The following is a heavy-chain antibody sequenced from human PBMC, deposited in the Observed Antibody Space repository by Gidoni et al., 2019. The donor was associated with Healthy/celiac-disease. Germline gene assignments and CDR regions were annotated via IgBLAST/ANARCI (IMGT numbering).Heavy chain of an antibody. Sequence: QVQLQESGPGLVKPSETLSLTCTVSGGSISSYYWSWIRQPPGKGLEWIGYIYYSGSTNYNPSLKSRVTISVDTSKNQFSLKLSSVTAADTAVYYCARVTSSSLKYYYYGMDVWGQGTTVTVSS. CDR2: IYYSGST. J-gene: IGHJ6*02. CDR3: ARVTSSSLKYYYYGMDV. V-gene: IGHV4-59*01. CDR1: GGSISSYY. D-gene: IGHD6-13*01.